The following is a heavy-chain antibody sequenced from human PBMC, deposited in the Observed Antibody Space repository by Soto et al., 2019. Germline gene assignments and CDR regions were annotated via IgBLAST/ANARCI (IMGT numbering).Heavy chain of an antibody. CDR3: ARVFGARSGYYADY. CDR1: GFTFSSYF. V-gene: IGHV3-21*01. Sequence: PGGSLRLSCAASGFTFSSYFMNWVRQAPGKGLEWVSSISSSKNYIFYADSVKGRFTISRDNAKNSLYLQTNSLRAEDTAVYYCARVFGARSGYYADYWGQGTPVTVSS. CDR2: ISSSKNYI. D-gene: IGHD3-9*01. J-gene: IGHJ4*02.